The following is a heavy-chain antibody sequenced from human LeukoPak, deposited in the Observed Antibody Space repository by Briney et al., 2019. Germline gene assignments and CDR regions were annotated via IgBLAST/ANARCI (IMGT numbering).Heavy chain of an antibody. CDR3: ARGLRYYDILTGYSWFDP. CDR1: GGSISSGSYY. V-gene: IGHV4-61*02. D-gene: IGHD3-9*01. CDR2: IYTSGST. Sequence: SQTLSLTCTVSGGSISSGSYYWSWIRQPAGKGLEWIGRIYTSGSTNYNPSLKGRVTISVDTSKNQFSLKLSSVTAADTAVYYCARGLRYYDILTGYSWFDPWGQGTLVTVSS. J-gene: IGHJ5*02.